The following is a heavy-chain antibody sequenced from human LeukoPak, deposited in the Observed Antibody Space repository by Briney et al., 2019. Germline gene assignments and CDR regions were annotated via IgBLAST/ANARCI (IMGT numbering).Heavy chain of an antibody. CDR1: GGTFSSYT. Sequence: GASVKVSCKASGGTFSSYTISWVRQAPGQGLEWMGRIIPILGIANYAQKFQGRVTITADKSTSTAYMELSSLRSEDTAVYYCARDSLAGVAAPFDYWGQGTLATVSS. D-gene: IGHD6-13*01. CDR2: IIPILGIA. J-gene: IGHJ4*02. CDR3: ARDSLAGVAAPFDY. V-gene: IGHV1-69*04.